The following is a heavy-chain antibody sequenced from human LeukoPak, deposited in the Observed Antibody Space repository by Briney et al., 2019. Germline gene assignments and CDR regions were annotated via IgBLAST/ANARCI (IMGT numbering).Heavy chain of an antibody. CDR1: GFTFSSYG. V-gene: IGHV3-30*02. Sequence: GGSLRLSCVGSGFTFSSYGMHWVRQAAGKGLEWVSFIRHDGSNEYYADSVKGRFTVSRDNSKNTLFLQMNSLRVEDMAVYYCAREVNPYHSGTYYFDSWGRGTLVTVSS. J-gene: IGHJ4*02. CDR2: IRHDGSNE. D-gene: IGHD3-10*01. CDR3: AREVNPYHSGTYYFDS.